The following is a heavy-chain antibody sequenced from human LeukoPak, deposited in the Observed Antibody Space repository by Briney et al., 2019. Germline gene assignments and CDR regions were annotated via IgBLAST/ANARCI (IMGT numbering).Heavy chain of an antibody. V-gene: IGHV3-23*01. J-gene: IGHJ6*02. CDR1: RFTFSIYA. Sequence: PGGSLTLSCAASRFTFSIYARSWVRQAPGQGLEGVSTLSDSGGDTYYADSVKGRCTISRDNSKSTLYLQMNSLRAEDTAVYYCAKVPYSDYGSGRPPFMDAWGQGTTVAISS. D-gene: IGHD3-10*01. CDR3: AKVPYSDYGSGRPPFMDA. CDR2: LSDSGGDT.